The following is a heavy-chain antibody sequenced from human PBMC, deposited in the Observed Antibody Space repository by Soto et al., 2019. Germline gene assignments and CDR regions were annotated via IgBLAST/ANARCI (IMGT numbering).Heavy chain of an antibody. Sequence: QVQLQQWGAGLLKPSETLSLTCAVYGGSFSGYYWSWIRQPPGKGLEWIGEINHSGSTNYNPSLKSRVTRSVDTSKNQFSLKLSSVTAADTAVYYCARGYCGGDCYSLTPFDYWGQGTLVTVSS. CDR2: INHSGST. D-gene: IGHD2-21*02. CDR1: GGSFSGYY. CDR3: ARGYCGGDCYSLTPFDY. J-gene: IGHJ4*02. V-gene: IGHV4-34*01.